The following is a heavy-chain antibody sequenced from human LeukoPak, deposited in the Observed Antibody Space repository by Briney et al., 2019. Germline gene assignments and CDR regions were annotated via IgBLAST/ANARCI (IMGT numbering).Heavy chain of an antibody. J-gene: IGHJ4*02. CDR1: GFTFSDYS. D-gene: IGHD5-12*01. Sequence: GGSLRLSCAASGFTFSDYSINWVRQAPGKGLEWVSYISNSSGTIYYADSVKGRFTISRDNSKNTLYLQMNSLRAEDTAVYYCAKRGYSGYALDYWGQGTLVTVSS. CDR2: ISNSSGTI. V-gene: IGHV3-48*01. CDR3: AKRGYSGYALDY.